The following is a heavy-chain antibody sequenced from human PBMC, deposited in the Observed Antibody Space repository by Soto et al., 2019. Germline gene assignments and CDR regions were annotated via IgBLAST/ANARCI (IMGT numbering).Heavy chain of an antibody. D-gene: IGHD3-22*01. CDR3: ARYWDDSSGYYYVFDY. Sequence: KPSETLSLTCAVYGGSFSGYYWSWIRQPPGKGLEWIGEINHSGSTNYNPSLKSRVTISVDTSKNQFSLKLSSVTAADTAVYYCARYWDDSSGYYYVFDYWGQGTLVTVSS. CDR1: GGSFSGYY. V-gene: IGHV4-34*01. J-gene: IGHJ4*02. CDR2: INHSGST.